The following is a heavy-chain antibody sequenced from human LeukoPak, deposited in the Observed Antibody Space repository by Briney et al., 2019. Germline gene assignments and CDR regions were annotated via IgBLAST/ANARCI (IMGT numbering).Heavy chain of an antibody. CDR3: ARAGGYNPKYYFNY. CDR1: GFPFSSYA. Sequence: PGGSLRLSCPASGFPFSSYALHWVRQAPGRGLEGVTFISFDGDYIYYADSVKGRFTISRDNSNNTLYLQMNSLRPEDTAVYYCARAGGYNPKYYFNYWGQGTLVTVSS. J-gene: IGHJ4*02. D-gene: IGHD5-24*01. CDR2: ISFDGDYI. V-gene: IGHV3-30*04.